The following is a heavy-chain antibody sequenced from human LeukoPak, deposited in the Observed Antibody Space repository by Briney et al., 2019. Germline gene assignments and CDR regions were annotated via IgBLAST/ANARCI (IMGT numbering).Heavy chain of an antibody. V-gene: IGHV4-34*01. CDR3: AIVIVVPAALGNY. CDR1: GGSFSGYY. Sequence: SETLSLTCAVYGGSFSGYYWSWIRQPPGKGLEWIGEISHSGSTNYNPSLKSRVTISVDTSKNQFSLKLSSVTAADTAVYYCAIVIVVPAALGNYWGQGTLVTVSS. CDR2: ISHSGST. J-gene: IGHJ4*02. D-gene: IGHD2-2*01.